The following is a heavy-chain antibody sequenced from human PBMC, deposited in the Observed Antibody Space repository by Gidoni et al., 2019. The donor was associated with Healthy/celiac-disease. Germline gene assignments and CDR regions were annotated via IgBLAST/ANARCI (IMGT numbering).Heavy chain of an antibody. CDR3: AKDGSDAPYCSSTSCYYGYSDY. Sequence: EVQLLESGGGLVQPGGSLRLSCAASGFPFSSYAMTWVRQAPGQGLGWVSAIGGSGGSTYYADSVKGRFTISRDNSKNTLYLQMNSLRAEDTAVYYCAKDGSDAPYCSSTSCYYGYSDYWGQGTLVTVSS. CDR2: IGGSGGST. CDR1: GFPFSSYA. J-gene: IGHJ4*02. D-gene: IGHD2-2*01. V-gene: IGHV3-23*01.